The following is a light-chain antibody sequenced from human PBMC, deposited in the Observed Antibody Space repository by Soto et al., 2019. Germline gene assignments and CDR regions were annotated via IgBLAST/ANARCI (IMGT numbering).Light chain of an antibody. J-gene: IGLJ3*02. CDR1: SSDVGAYNY. Sequence: QSALTQPPSASGSPGQSVTISCTGTSSDVGAYNYVSWYQQHAGKAPKLVIYEVTNRPSGVPDRFSGSKSANTASPTVSGLQAEDEADYYCSSFAASNTWVFGGGTKLTVL. CDR3: SSFAASNTWV. V-gene: IGLV2-8*01. CDR2: EVT.